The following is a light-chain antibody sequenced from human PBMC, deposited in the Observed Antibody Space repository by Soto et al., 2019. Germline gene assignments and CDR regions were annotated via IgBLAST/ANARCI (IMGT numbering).Light chain of an antibody. CDR1: SSNIRTNT. CDR3: ATLDDSLNGRV. J-gene: IGLJ3*02. Sequence: QSVLTQPPSESGTPGQRVTISCSGSSSNIRTNTVNWYQQLPGTAPKLLIYGNNQRPSGVPDRFSASESGTSASLAISGLQSDDEADYYFATLDDSLNGRVFGGGTKLTVL. V-gene: IGLV1-44*01. CDR2: GNN.